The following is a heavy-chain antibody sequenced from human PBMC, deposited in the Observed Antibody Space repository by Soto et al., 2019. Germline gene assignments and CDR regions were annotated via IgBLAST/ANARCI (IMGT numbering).Heavy chain of an antibody. CDR3: ASYDSVWGSYRYHALDY. D-gene: IGHD3-16*02. CDR2: INGDGSDT. J-gene: IGHJ4*02. CDR1: GFSFSLYW. Sequence: EVQLVESGGGLVQPGGSLRLSCAASGFSFSLYWMHWVRQAPGKGLVWVSRINGDGSDTSYGDSVKGRFTTSRDNAKNTLYLHMNSLGADDTAVYYCASYDSVWGSYRYHALDYWGQGTMVTVSS. V-gene: IGHV3-74*01.